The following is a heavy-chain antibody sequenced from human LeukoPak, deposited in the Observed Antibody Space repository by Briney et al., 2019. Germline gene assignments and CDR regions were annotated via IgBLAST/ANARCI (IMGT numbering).Heavy chain of an antibody. CDR1: GYTFTSYY. J-gene: IGHJ5*02. D-gene: IGHD2-15*01. CDR3: AGRPVGYCSGGSCYSGHSFDP. Sequence: ASVKVSCKASGYTFTSYYMHWVRQAPGQGLGWMGIINPSGGSTSYAQKFQGRVTMPRDTSTSTVYMELSSLRSEDTAVYYCAGRPVGYCSGGSCYSGHSFDPWGQGTLVTVSS. V-gene: IGHV1-46*01. CDR2: INPSGGST.